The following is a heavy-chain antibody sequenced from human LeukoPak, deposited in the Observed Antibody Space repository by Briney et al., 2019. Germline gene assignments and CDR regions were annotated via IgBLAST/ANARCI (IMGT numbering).Heavy chain of an antibody. J-gene: IGHJ4*02. CDR2: MSTDRATT. CDR1: GFTFSRAW. D-gene: IGHD2-2*01. V-gene: IGHV3-74*01. CDR3: AREGSYHFDY. Sequence: GGSLRLSCAASGFTFSRAWMHWVRQAPGKGLVGVSRMSTDRATTNYADSVKGRFTISRDNAENTLYLQMNSLKAEDTAVYYCAREGSYHFDYWGQGILVTVSS.